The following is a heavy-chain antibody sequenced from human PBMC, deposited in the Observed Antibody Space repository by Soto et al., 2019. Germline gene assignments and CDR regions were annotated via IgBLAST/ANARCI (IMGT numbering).Heavy chain of an antibody. Sequence: EVQLVESGGGLVQPGGSLRLSCAASGFNFNKYSMSWVRQAPGKGLEWVANINQDGGEKYYVDSVKGRFTISRDNAKNSLDLQMNRLRDEDTAVYFRARARRVVVFHASALDYWGQGALVTVSS. CDR1: GFNFNKYS. CDR3: ARARRVVVFHASALDY. D-gene: IGHD2-2*01. J-gene: IGHJ4*02. V-gene: IGHV3-7*05. CDR2: INQDGGEK.